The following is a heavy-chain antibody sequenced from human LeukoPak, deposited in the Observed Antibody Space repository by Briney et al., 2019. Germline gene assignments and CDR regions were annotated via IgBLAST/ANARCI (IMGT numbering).Heavy chain of an antibody. J-gene: IGHJ4*02. CDR3: ARDLSTMIPFDY. D-gene: IGHD3-22*01. V-gene: IGHV3-48*03. CDR1: GFTFSSYE. CDR2: IGRSGVSI. Sequence: GGSLRLSCAASGFTFSSYEMNWVRQAPGKGLEWVSYIGRSGVSIYYTDSVKGRFTISRDNAKNSLYLQMNSLRAEDTAVYYCARDLSTMIPFDYWGQGTLVTVSS.